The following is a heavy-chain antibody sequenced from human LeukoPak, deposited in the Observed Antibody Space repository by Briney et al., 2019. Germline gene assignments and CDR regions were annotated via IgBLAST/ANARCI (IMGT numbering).Heavy chain of an antibody. CDR2: IYHSGST. CDR1: GYSISSGYY. V-gene: IGHV4-38-2*02. CDR3: ASFMTRSYYNY. D-gene: IGHD3-10*01. Sequence: SETLSLTCTVSGYSISSGYYWGWIRQPPGKGLEWIGSIYHSGSTYYNPSLKSRVTISVDTSKNQFSLKLSSVTAADTAVYYCASFMTRSYYNYWGQGTLVTVSS. J-gene: IGHJ4*02.